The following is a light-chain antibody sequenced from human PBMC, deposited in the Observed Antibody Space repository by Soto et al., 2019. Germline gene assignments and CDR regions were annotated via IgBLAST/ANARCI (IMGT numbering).Light chain of an antibody. J-gene: IGLJ2*01. Sequence: QLVLTQSPSASASLGASVKLTCTLSSGHSNYAIAWHQQQSEKGPRYLMKLNSDGSHSKGDGIPDRFSGSSSGAERYLTISSLQSEDEADYYCQTWGSGIVVFGGWTKVTVL. CDR2: LNSDGSH. CDR1: SGHSNYA. V-gene: IGLV4-69*01. CDR3: QTWGSGIVV.